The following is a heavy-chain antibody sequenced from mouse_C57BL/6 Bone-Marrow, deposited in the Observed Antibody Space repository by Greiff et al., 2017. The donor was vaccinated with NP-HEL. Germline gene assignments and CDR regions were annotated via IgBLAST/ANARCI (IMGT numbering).Heavy chain of an antibody. CDR2: IDPNSGGT. Sequence: QVQLQQPGAELVKPGASVKLSCKASGYTFTNYWMHWVKQRPGRGLEWIGRIDPNSGGTKDNEKLKSKAILTVDKPSSTAYMQLSSLTSEDSAVYYCERYYYESGYFDYWGQGTTLTVSS. CDR1: GYTFTNYW. D-gene: IGHD1-1*01. CDR3: ERYYYESGYFDY. V-gene: IGHV1-72*01. J-gene: IGHJ2*01.